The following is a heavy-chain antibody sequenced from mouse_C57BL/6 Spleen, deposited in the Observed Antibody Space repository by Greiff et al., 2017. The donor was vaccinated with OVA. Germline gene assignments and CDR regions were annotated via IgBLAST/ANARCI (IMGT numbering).Heavy chain of an antibody. CDR3: TGGAYDGYSWFAY. V-gene: IGHV6-3*01. J-gene: IGHJ3*01. CDR1: GFTFSNYW. D-gene: IGHD2-3*01. Sequence: EVKLVESGGGLVQPGGSMKLSCVASGFTFSNYWMNWVRQSPEKGLEWVAQIRLKSDNYATHYAESVKGRFTISRDDSKSSVYLQMNNLRAEDTGIYYCTGGAYDGYSWFAYWGQGTLVTVSA. CDR2: IRLKSDNYAT.